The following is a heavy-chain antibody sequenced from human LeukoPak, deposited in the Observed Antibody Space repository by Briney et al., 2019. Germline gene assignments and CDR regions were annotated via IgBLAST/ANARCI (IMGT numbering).Heavy chain of an antibody. CDR3: ARDPTTVTTIFDS. CDR2: IYPGESIYASENT. J-gene: IGHJ4*02. Sequence: SETLSLTCSVSGVSISAYYWSWIRQPAGKGLEWIGRIYPGESIYASENTNYNPSLKSRVSMSGDTSKNQVSLKLRSATAADTAVYYCARDPTTVTTIFDSWGQGTLVTVSS. CDR1: GVSISAYY. D-gene: IGHD4-17*01. V-gene: IGHV4-4*07.